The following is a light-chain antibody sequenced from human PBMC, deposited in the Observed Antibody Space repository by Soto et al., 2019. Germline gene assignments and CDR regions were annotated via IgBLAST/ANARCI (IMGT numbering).Light chain of an antibody. Sequence: DIQMTQSPSTLSASVGDRVTITCRASQSINDWLAWFQQKPGKAPKLLIYQASNVENGVPSRFSGSRSGTEFTLTISSLQSDDFATYYCQHYYNYLWTFGQGTKVEIK. V-gene: IGKV1-5*03. J-gene: IGKJ1*01. CDR3: QHYYNYLWT. CDR2: QAS. CDR1: QSINDW.